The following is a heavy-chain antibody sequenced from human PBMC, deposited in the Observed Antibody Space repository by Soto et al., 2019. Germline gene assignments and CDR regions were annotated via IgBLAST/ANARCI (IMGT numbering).Heavy chain of an antibody. CDR1: GFTFDDYA. CDR2: ISWNSGSI. J-gene: IGHJ4*02. CDR3: ARDTNGLHY. V-gene: IGHV3-9*01. D-gene: IGHD2-8*01. Sequence: PGGSLRLSCAASGFTFDDYAMHWVRQAPGKGLEWVSGISWNSGSIGYADSVKGRFTISRDNAKNSLYLQMNSLRVDDTAVYYCARDTNGLHYWGQGTLVTVSS.